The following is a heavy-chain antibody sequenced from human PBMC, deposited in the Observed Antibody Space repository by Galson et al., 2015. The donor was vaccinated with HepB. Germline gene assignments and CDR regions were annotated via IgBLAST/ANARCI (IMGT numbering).Heavy chain of an antibody. CDR1: GYTFTDYV. CDR3: ARSPLRFLDWLPYYDYYYMDV. Sequence: SVKVSCKASGYTFTDYVVNWVRQAPGQGLEWMGWMNTNTGKPTYAPGFAGRFVFSLDTSVTTAYLQINSLETDDTAVYYCARSPLRFLDWLPYYDYYYMDVWSEGTTVTVSS. D-gene: IGHD3-3*01. J-gene: IGHJ6*03. CDR2: MNTNTGKP. V-gene: IGHV7-4-1*02.